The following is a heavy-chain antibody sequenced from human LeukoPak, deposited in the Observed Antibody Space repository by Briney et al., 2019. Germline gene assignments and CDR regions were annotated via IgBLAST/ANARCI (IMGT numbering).Heavy chain of an antibody. CDR3: ARRRSSGWPDY. Sequence: GESLKISCKGSGYSFPTFWIAWVRQMPGKGLEWMGIIYPDDSNTRYSPSFQGQVTFSADKSINTAFLQWSSLKASDTAMYYCARRRSSGWPDYWGQGTLVTVSS. CDR1: GYSFPTFW. J-gene: IGHJ4*02. V-gene: IGHV5-51*01. CDR2: IYPDDSNT. D-gene: IGHD6-19*01.